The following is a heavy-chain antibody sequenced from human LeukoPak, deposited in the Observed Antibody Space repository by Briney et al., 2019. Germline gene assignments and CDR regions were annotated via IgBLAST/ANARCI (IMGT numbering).Heavy chain of an antibody. J-gene: IGHJ4*02. CDR3: ARLAVVDETIGGFDN. D-gene: IGHD2-15*01. Sequence: SETLSLTCTVSGGSISSSSYYWGWIRQPPGKGLEWIGSIYYSGSTYYNPSLKSRVTISVDKSKNQFSLKLTSVTAADTAVYYCARLAVVDETIGGFDNWGQGALVPVSS. CDR2: IYYSGST. V-gene: IGHV4-39*07. CDR1: GGSISSSSYY.